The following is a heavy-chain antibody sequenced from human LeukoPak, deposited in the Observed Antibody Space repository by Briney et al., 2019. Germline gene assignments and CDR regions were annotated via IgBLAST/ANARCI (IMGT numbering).Heavy chain of an antibody. CDR1: GDSVTSYW. Sequence: GECLKISCEGSGDSVTSYWIGWVRQMSGKDLEWLGIIYPVDSDTRYSPSVQAQVTISADKSISPAYLQWSSLRASDTAMYYCPSLVYGRNLGPPYYFHYWGQGTLVTVSS. D-gene: IGHD4-23*01. CDR3: PSLVYGRNLGPPYYFHY. V-gene: IGHV5-51*01. CDR2: IYPVDSDT. J-gene: IGHJ4*02.